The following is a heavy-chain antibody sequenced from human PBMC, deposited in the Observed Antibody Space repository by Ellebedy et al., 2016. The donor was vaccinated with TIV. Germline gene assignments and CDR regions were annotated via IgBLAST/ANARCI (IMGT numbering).Heavy chain of an antibody. CDR2: ISSSGSTI. D-gene: IGHD2-15*01. J-gene: IGHJ6*02. Sequence: GESLKISCAASGFTFSTYSMNWVRQAPGKGLEWVSYISSSGSTIYYADSVKGRFTISRDNAKNSLYPQMNSLRDEDTAVYYCARVGYCSGGSCYFGYYGMDVWGQGTTVTVS. CDR3: ARVGYCSGGSCYFGYYGMDV. CDR1: GFTFSTYS. V-gene: IGHV3-48*02.